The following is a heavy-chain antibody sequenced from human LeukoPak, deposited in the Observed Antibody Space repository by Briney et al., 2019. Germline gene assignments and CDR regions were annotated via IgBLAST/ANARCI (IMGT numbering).Heavy chain of an antibody. CDR3: AKAGSGHYYDY. D-gene: IGHD3-22*01. J-gene: IGHJ4*02. CDR1: GFAFNSYD. V-gene: IGHV3-23*01. Sequence: GGSLRLSCAASGFAFNSYDMTWVRRAPGKRLEWVSLVTTDTYYADSVRGRFTISRDNSKNTLYLQMNSLRADDTAVYYCAKAGSGHYYDYWGQGTLVTVSS. CDR2: VTTDT.